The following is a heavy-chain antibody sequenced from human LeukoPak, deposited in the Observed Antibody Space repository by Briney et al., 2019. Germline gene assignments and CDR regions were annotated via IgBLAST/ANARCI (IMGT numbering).Heavy chain of an antibody. CDR1: GFTFSRYG. J-gene: IGHJ6*02. V-gene: IGHV3-NL1*01. D-gene: IGHD3-10*01. CDR2: IYSGGST. Sequence: GGSLRLSCAASGFTFSRYGMHWVRQAPGKGLEWVSVIYSGGSTYYADSVKGRFTISRDNSKNTLYLQMNSLRVEDTAVYYCARDLSLTVVRGARDYYGMDVWGQGTTVTVSS. CDR3: ARDLSLTVVRGARDYYGMDV.